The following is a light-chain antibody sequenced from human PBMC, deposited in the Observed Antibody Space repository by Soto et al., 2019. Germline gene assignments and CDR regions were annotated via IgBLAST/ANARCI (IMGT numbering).Light chain of an antibody. V-gene: IGLV2-14*01. J-gene: IGLJ2*01. CDR1: SSDVGGYNY. CDR2: DVS. CDR3: RSYTCSSTLGGV. Sequence: QSALTQPASVSGSPGQSITISCTGTSSDVGGYNYVSWYQQHPGKAPKLMIYDVSNRPSGVSNRFSGSKSGNTAALTISGLQAEDEAAYLCRSYTCSSTLGGVFGGGTKITAL.